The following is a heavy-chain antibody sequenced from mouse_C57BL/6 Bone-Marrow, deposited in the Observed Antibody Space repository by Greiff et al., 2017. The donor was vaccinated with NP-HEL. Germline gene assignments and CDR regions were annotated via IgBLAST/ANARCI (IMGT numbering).Heavy chain of an antibody. CDR3: ARSGPIYYYGSSYYFDY. V-gene: IGHV1-7*01. CDR2: INPSSGYT. D-gene: IGHD1-1*01. J-gene: IGHJ2*01. Sequence: VQLQQSGAELAKPGASVKLSCKASGYTFTSYWMHWVKQRPGQGLAWIGYINPSSGYTKYNQKFKDKATLTADKSSSTAYMQLSSLTYEDSAVYYCARSGPIYYYGSSYYFDYWGQGTTLTVSS. CDR1: GYTFTSYW.